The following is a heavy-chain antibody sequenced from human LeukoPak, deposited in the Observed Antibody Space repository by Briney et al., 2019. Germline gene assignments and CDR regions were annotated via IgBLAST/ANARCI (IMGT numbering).Heavy chain of an antibody. D-gene: IGHD1-26*01. CDR1: GFTFSSYA. CDR3: ARASGSYLYYFDY. CDR2: ISYDGSNR. Sequence: GGSLRLSCAASGFTFSSYAMHWVRQAPGKGLEWVAVISYDGSNRYYADSVKGRFTISRDNSKNTLYLQMNSLRAEDTAVYCCARASGSYLYYFDYWGQGTLVTVSS. J-gene: IGHJ4*02. V-gene: IGHV3-30*04.